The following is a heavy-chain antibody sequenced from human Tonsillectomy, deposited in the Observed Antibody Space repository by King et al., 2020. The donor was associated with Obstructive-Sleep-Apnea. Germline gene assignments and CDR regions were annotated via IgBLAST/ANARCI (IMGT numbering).Heavy chain of an antibody. J-gene: IGHJ4*02. CDR2: IYTSGST. D-gene: IGHD6-13*01. V-gene: IGHV4-4*07. CDR1: GGSISSYY. Sequence: VQLQESGPGLVKPSETLSLTCTVSGGSISSYYWSWIRQPAGKGLEWIGRIYTSGSTNYNPSLKSRVTMSVDTSKNQFSLKLSSVTAADTAVYYCAREKTSSSWSHFDYWGQGTLVTVSS. CDR3: AREKTSSSWSHFDY.